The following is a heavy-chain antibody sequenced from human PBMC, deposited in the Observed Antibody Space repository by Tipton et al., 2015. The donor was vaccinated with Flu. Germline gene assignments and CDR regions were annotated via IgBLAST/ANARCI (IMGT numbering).Heavy chain of an antibody. J-gene: IGHJ6*03. CDR2: INPFFGPP. D-gene: IGHD3-10*01. Sequence: QSGAEVKKPGSSVKVSCKASGGTFNTYSITWVRQAPGQGLEWMGGINPFFGPPQYAQKFQDRVTITADDSTSTAYMELSGLRSDDTAVYYCARDRAPGLERLDYFYMDVWGKGTTVTVSS. CDR3: ARDRAPGLERLDYFYMDV. V-gene: IGHV1-69*01. CDR1: GGTFNTYS.